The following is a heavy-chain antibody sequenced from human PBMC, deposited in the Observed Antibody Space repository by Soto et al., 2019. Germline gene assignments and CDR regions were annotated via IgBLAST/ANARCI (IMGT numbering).Heavy chain of an antibody. CDR3: ARDRGVDYGVVNCYYYYGMDV. CDR2: IYYSGST. V-gene: IGHV4-59*01. J-gene: IGHJ6*02. CDR1: GGSISSYY. Sequence: PSETLSLTCTVSGGSISSYYWSWIRQPPGKGLEWIGYIYYSGSTNYNPSLKSRVTISVDTSKNQFSLKLSSVTAADTAVYYCARDRGVDYGVVNCYYYYGMDVWGQGTTVTVSS. D-gene: IGHD4-17*01.